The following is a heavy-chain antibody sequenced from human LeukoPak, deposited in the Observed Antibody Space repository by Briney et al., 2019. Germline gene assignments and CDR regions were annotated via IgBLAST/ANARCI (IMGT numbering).Heavy chain of an antibody. CDR2: ITQGGSTI. J-gene: IGHJ1*01. CDR3: ARSRGKYFQR. CDR1: GFTLSSYD. Sequence: PGGSLRLSCEASGFTLSSYDMNWVRQAPGKGLQWISHITQGGSTIYYADSVKGRFTIFRDNAKSSLYLQMDSLRVEDTAIYYCARSRGKYFQRWGQGTLVTVSS. V-gene: IGHV3-48*03. D-gene: IGHD3-16*01.